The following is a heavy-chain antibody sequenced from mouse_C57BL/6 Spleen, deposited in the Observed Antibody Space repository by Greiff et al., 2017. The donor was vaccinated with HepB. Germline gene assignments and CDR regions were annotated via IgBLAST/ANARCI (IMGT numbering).Heavy chain of an antibody. D-gene: IGHD1-1*01. CDR2: IHPNSGST. CDR3: ARDYYGEGFAY. V-gene: IGHV1-64*01. CDR1: GYTFTSYW. J-gene: IGHJ3*01. Sequence: VQLQQPGAELVKPGASVKLSCKASGYTFTSYWMHWVKQRPGQGLEWIGMIHPNSGSTNYNEKFKSKATLTVDKSSNTAYMQLSSLTSEDSAVYYCARDYYGEGFAYWGQGTLVTVSA.